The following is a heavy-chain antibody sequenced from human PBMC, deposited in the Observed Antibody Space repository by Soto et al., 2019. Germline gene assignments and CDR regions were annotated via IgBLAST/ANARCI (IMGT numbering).Heavy chain of an antibody. J-gene: IGHJ3*02. CDR1: GGSISSSSYY. Sequence: SETLSLTCTVSGGSISSSSYYWGWIRQPPGKGLEWIGSIYYSGSTYYNPSLKSRVTISVDTSKNQFSLKLSSVTAADTAVYYCARRAYCGGDCYSWAFDIWGQGTMVTVSS. CDR2: IYYSGST. CDR3: ARRAYCGGDCYSWAFDI. V-gene: IGHV4-39*01. D-gene: IGHD2-21*01.